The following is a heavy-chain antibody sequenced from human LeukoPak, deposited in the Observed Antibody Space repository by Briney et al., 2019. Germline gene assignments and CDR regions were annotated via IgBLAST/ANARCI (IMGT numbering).Heavy chain of an antibody. CDR3: ARQERYRSSTSCYSVRYFDL. Sequence: ASETLSLTCTVSGGSISSSSYYWGWIRQPPGKGLEWIGSIYYSGSTYYNPSLKSRVTISVDTSKNQFSLKLSSVTAADTAVYYCARQERYRSSTSCYSVRYFDLWGRGTLVTVSS. CDR1: GGSISSSSYY. J-gene: IGHJ2*01. CDR2: IYYSGST. D-gene: IGHD2-2*01. V-gene: IGHV4-39*01.